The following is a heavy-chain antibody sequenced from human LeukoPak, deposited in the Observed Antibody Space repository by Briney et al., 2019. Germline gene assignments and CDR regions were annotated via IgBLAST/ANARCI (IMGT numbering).Heavy chain of an antibody. CDR3: AKDSAYDYIWGSYRPGGYFDY. CDR1: GFTFSSYA. D-gene: IGHD3-16*02. J-gene: IGHJ4*02. Sequence: GGSLRLSCAASGFTFSSYAMSWVRQAPGKGLEWVSAISGSGGSTYYADSVKGRFTISRDNSKSTLYLQMNSLRAEDTAVYYCAKDSAYDYIWGSYRPGGYFDYWGQGTLVTVSS. CDR2: ISGSGGST. V-gene: IGHV3-23*01.